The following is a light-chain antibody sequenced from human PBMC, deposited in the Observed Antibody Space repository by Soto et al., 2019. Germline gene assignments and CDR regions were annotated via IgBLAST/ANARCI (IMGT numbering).Light chain of an antibody. J-gene: IGKJ4*01. CDR3: QQRSNWPPALT. V-gene: IGKV3-11*01. CDR1: QSVSSY. CDR2: DAS. Sequence: EIVLTQSPATLSLSPGERATLSFGSGQSVSSYLAWYQQKPGQAPRLLIYDASNRATGIPARFSGSGSGTDFTLTISSLEPEDFAVYYCQQRSNWPPALTFGGGTKVHI.